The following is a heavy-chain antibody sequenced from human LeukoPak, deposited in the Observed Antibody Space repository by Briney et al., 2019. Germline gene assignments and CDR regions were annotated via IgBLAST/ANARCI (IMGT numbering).Heavy chain of an antibody. J-gene: IGHJ6*02. CDR2: ISGSGGST. Sequence: ETLSLTCTVSGGSISSYYWSWVRQAPGKGLEWVSAISGSGGSTYYADSVKGRFTISRDNSKNTLYLQMNSLRAEDTAVYYCAKGYGSGYYYGMDVWGQGTTVTVSS. CDR3: AKGYGSGYYYGMDV. D-gene: IGHD3-10*01. V-gene: IGHV3-23*01. CDR1: GGSISSYY.